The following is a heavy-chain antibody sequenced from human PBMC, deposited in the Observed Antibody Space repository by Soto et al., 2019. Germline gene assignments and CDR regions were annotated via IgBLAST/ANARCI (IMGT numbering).Heavy chain of an antibody. CDR1: GGSISSGGYY. J-gene: IGHJ6*02. V-gene: IGHV4-31*03. Sequence: QVQLQESGPGLVKPSQTLSLTCTVSGGSISSGGYYWSWIRQHPGKGLEWIGYIYYSGSTYYNPSLKSRVTISVDTSKNLFSLKLSSVTAADTAVYYCASRGYSYGFSLGMDVWGQGTTVTVSS. CDR2: IYYSGST. D-gene: IGHD5-18*01. CDR3: ASRGYSYGFSLGMDV.